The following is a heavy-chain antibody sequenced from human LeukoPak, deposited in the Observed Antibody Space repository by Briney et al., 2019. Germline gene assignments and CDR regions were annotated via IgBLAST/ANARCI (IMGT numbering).Heavy chain of an antibody. V-gene: IGHV4-59*01. J-gene: IGHJ4*02. CDR2: IYYSGTT. Sequence: SETLSLTCTVSGVSINGFYWSWIRQPPGKGLEWLGYIYYSGTTNYNPSRRSRVTISVDTSKNQFSLKLSSVTAADTAVYYCAREVSDYSGSGTYYRHFDFWGQGTLVTVSS. D-gene: IGHD3-10*01. CDR1: GVSINGFY. CDR3: AREVSDYSGSGTYYRHFDF.